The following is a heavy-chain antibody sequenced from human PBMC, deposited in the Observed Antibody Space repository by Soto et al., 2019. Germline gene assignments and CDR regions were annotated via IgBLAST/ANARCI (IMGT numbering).Heavy chain of an antibody. D-gene: IGHD4-17*01. CDR1: GDAISSNNW. Sequence: PSETLSLTCAVSGDAISSNNWWTWVRQPPGKGPEWIGEIHHSGSTNYNPSLKSRVTISVDTSKNQFSLKVRSVTAADTAVYYCARETYGDYVGYFDPWGQGIQVTVS. J-gene: IGHJ5*02. CDR3: ARETYGDYVGYFDP. V-gene: IGHV4-4*02. CDR2: IHHSGST.